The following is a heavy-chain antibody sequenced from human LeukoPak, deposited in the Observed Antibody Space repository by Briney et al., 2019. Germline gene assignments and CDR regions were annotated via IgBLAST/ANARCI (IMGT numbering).Heavy chain of an antibody. CDR1: GGSIGSQY. D-gene: IGHD5-24*01. CDR3: ARHRTGDAYLLDY. J-gene: IGHJ4*02. Sequence: PSETMSLTCTVAGGSIGSQYGGWIRHPPRKGMEWIGYTYYSESNNHTPSLKSRVAISVDTSKNQLSLKLSSVTAADTAVYYCARHRTGDAYLLDYWGQGALVTVSS. CDR2: TYYSESN. V-gene: IGHV4-59*08.